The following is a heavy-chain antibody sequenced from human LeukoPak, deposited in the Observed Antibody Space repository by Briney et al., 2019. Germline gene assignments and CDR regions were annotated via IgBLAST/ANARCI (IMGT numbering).Heavy chain of an antibody. J-gene: IGHJ4*02. V-gene: IGHV3-21*01. CDR1: GFTFSNYY. CDR2: ISSSSSYI. CDR3: ARDYGGNSEPLDY. D-gene: IGHD4-23*01. Sequence: GGPLRLSCAASGFTFSNYYMNWVRQAPGKGLEWASSISSSSSYIYYADSVKGRFTISRDNAKNSLYLQMNSLRAEDTAVYYCARDYGGNSEPLDYWGQGTLVIVSS.